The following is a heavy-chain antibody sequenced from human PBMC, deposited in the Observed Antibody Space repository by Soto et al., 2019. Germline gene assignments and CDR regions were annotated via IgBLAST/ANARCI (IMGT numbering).Heavy chain of an antibody. J-gene: IGHJ4*02. CDR1: GESFSGYY. CDR2: INHSGST. Sequence: SATLSLTCAVYGESFSGYYWTWIRQPPGTGLEWIGEINHSGSTNYNPSLKSRVTISVDTSKNQFSLKLTSVTAADTAVYYCAAPPRYWGQGTLVTVSS. CDR3: AAPPRY. V-gene: IGHV4-34*01. D-gene: IGHD6-6*01.